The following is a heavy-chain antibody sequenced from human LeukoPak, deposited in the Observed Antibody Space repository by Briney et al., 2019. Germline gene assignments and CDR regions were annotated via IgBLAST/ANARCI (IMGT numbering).Heavy chain of an antibody. CDR3: ARSVRELLWFGEPKYYFDY. Sequence: SETLSLTCTVSGGSISSYYWSWIRQPPGKGLEWIGYIYYSGSTNYNPSLKSRVTISVDTSKNQFSLKLSSVTAADTAVYYCARSVRELLWFGEPKYYFDYWGQGTLVTVSS. D-gene: IGHD3-10*01. CDR1: GGSISSYY. V-gene: IGHV4-59*08. J-gene: IGHJ4*02. CDR2: IYYSGST.